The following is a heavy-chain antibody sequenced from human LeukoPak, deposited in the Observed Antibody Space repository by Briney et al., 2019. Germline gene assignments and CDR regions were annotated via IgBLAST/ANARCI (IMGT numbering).Heavy chain of an antibody. CDR2: IFYSGST. J-gene: IGHJ4*02. CDR3: ARVGGMTAMVRGVPFDY. V-gene: IGHV4-39*07. CDR1: GGSISSTSYY. Sequence: RSSETLSLTCTVSGGSISSTSYYWGWIRQPPGKGLEWIGSIFYSGSTYYNPSLKSRVTISVDTSKNQFSLKLSSVTAADTAVYYCARVGGMTAMVRGVPFDYWGQGTLVTVSS. D-gene: IGHD3-10*01.